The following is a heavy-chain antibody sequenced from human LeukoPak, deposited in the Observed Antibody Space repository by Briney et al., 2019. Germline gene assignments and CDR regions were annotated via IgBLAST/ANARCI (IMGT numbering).Heavy chain of an antibody. V-gene: IGHV4-59*13. J-gene: IGHJ5*02. D-gene: IGHD6-13*01. CDR1: GGSISSCY. Sequence: PSETLSLTCTVSGGSISSCYWSWIRHPPGKGREWIGYIYYSGSTNSNPSIKSRITISAYKYKIQFSLKLSSVTAADTAVYYCARGRYCIDPWGQGTLVTVSS. CDR2: IYYSGST. CDR3: ARGRYCIDP.